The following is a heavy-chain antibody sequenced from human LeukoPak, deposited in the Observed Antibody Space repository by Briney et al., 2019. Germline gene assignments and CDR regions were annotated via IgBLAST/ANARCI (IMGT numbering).Heavy chain of an antibody. CDR2: IWYDGSYK. CDR1: AFTFRSDW. Sequence: GGSLRLSCATSAFTFRSDWMTWVRQAPGKGLDWVAVIWYDGSYKYYADSVKGRFTISRDNSKNTLYLQMNSLRAEDTAIYFCAKVVQYTASTGTGLDYWGQGTLVTVSS. J-gene: IGHJ4*02. CDR3: AKVVQYTASTGTGLDY. D-gene: IGHD6-13*01. V-gene: IGHV3-33*06.